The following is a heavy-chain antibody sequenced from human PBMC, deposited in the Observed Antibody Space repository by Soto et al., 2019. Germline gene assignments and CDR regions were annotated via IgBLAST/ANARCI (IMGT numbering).Heavy chain of an antibody. V-gene: IGHV1-69*13. J-gene: IGHJ5*02. D-gene: IGHD3-3*01. CDR3: ARLVRLVGEVWFDP. Sequence: WASVKVSCKASGGTFSSYAISWVRQAPGQGLEWMGGIIPIFGTANYAQKFQGRVTITADESTSTAYMELSSLRSEDTAVYYCARLVRLVGEVWFDPWGQGTLVTVSS. CDR2: IIPIFGTA. CDR1: GGTFSSYA.